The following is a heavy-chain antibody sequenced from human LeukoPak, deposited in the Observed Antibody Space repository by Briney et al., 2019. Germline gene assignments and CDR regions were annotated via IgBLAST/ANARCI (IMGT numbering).Heavy chain of an antibody. CDR1: GYTLTELS. V-gene: IGHV1-24*01. J-gene: IGHJ4*02. CDR2: FDPEDGET. CDR3: ARARNYCSGGSCYYFDY. D-gene: IGHD2-15*01. Sequence: ASVKVSCKVSGYTLTELSMHWVRQAPGKGLEWMGGFDPEDGETIYAQKFQGRVTMTRDTSISTAYMELSRLRSDDTAVYYCARARNYCSGGSCYYFDYWGQGTLVTVSS.